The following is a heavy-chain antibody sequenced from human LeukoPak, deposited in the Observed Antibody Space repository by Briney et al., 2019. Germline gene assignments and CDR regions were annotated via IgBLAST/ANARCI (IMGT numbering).Heavy chain of an antibody. V-gene: IGHV4-34*01. CDR3: ARRGFDGSGSYRGIIDH. Sequence: SETLSLTCTVSGGSISSYYWSWIRQPPGKGLEWIGEINHSGSTNYNPSLKSRVTISVDTSKNQFSLKLSSVTAADTAVYYCARRGFDGSGSYRGIIDHWGQGTLVTVSS. J-gene: IGHJ4*02. CDR2: INHSGST. CDR1: GGSISSYY. D-gene: IGHD3-10*01.